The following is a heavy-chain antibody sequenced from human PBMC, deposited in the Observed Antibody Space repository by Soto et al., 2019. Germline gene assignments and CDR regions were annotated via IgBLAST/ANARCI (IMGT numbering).Heavy chain of an antibody. CDR2: ISGSGGAT. V-gene: IGHV3-23*01. CDR3: ARDMRDILTGPQAGYYYGMDV. D-gene: IGHD3-9*01. Sequence: GGSLRLSCSASGFSISSYAMNWVRQAPGKGLEWVSFISGSGGATYYADSVRRRFTISRDNSKNTLYLQMNGLRAEDTAVYYCARDMRDILTGPQAGYYYGMDVWGQGTTVTVSS. J-gene: IGHJ6*02. CDR1: GFSISSYA.